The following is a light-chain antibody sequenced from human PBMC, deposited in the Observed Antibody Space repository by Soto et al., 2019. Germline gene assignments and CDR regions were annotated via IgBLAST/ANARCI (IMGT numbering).Light chain of an antibody. CDR3: QQYDEYPLT. CDR1: RSISNW. J-gene: IGKJ4*01. V-gene: IGKV1-5*01. Sequence: DIQMTQSPSTLSASVGDRVTITCRAIRSISNWLAWYQQRPGIAPKLLIFDASILQSGVPSRFSGSGSGTEFTLSISRLQTDDFATYWCQQYDEYPLTFGGGTKVELK. CDR2: DAS.